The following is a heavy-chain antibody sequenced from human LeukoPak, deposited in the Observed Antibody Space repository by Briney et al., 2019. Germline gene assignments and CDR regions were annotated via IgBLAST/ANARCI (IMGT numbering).Heavy chain of an antibody. CDR1: GFTFSSHA. Sequence: GGSLRLSCAASGFTFSSHAMNWVRQATGKGLEWVSAVSGGGGSTYYADSVKGRFTISRDNSKNTIYLQMNSLRAEDPAVYFCAKRAYSDSSGYLGSIDYWGQGTQVTVST. CDR2: VSGGGGST. V-gene: IGHV3-23*01. J-gene: IGHJ4*02. CDR3: AKRAYSDSSGYLGSIDY. D-gene: IGHD3-22*01.